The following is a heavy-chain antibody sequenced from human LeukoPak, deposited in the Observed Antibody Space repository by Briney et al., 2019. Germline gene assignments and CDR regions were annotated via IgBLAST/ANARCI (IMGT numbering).Heavy chain of an antibody. D-gene: IGHD3-22*01. CDR2: IIPIFGTA. CDR1: GGTFSSYA. J-gene: IGHJ6*03. CDR3: ARGVYYYDSSGYYVGRNYYYYYMDV. Sequence: GASVKVSCKASGGTFSSYAISWVRQAPGQGLEWMGGIIPIFGTANYAQKFQGRVTITADESTSTAYMELSSLRSEDTAVYYCARGVYYYDSSGYYVGRNYYYYYMDVWGKGTTVTVSS. V-gene: IGHV1-69*13.